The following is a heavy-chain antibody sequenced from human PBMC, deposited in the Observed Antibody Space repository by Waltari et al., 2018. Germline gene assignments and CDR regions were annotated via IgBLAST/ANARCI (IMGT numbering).Heavy chain of an antibody. D-gene: IGHD3-22*01. V-gene: IGHV4-34*01. Sequence: QVQLQQWGAGLLKPSETLSLTCAVYGGSFSGYYWSWIRQPPGKGLEWIGEINHSGSPTYNPTLKRRVTISVDTDNNQLSLKLGSVPASEPAVYYCARGRPAFYYDSSGYYWVPYFDYWGQGTLVAVSS. CDR2: INHSGSP. J-gene: IGHJ4*02. CDR1: GGSFSGYY. CDR3: ARGRPAFYYDSSGYYWVPYFDY.